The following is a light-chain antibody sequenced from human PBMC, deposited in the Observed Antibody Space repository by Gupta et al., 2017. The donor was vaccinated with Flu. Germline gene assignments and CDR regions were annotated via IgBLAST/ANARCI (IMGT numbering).Light chain of an antibody. CDR1: SGDLGAYNY. CDR3: SSYTNTNTLLV. CDR2: EVS. J-gene: IGLJ2*01. Sequence: QSALTQPAPVPGSPGQSIAISCTGSSGDLGAYNYVSWYQQHPGKAPKLIILEVSNRPSGVSDRFSGSKSANTASLTISGLQAEDEADYYCSSYTNTNTLLVFGGGTKLTVL. V-gene: IGLV2-14*03.